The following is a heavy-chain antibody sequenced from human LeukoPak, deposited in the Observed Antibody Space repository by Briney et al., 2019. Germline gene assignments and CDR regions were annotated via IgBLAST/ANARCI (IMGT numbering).Heavy chain of an antibody. D-gene: IGHD6-19*01. CDR1: GGSFSGYY. Sequence: SETLSLTCAVYGGSFSGYYWSWIRQPPGKGLEWIGEINHSGSTNYNPSLKSRVTISVDTSKNQFSLKLSSVTAADTAVYYCASIRVAGTGDAFDIWGQGTMVTVSS. J-gene: IGHJ3*02. CDR3: ASIRVAGTGDAFDI. CDR2: INHSGST. V-gene: IGHV4-34*01.